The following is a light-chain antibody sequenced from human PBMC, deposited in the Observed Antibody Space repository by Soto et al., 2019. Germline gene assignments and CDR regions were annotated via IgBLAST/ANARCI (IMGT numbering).Light chain of an antibody. J-gene: IGKJ4*01. CDR1: QCISRW. Sequence: DIQITHSPSSVSASVVDTVTVTFLASQCISRWLAWYQQEPGRAPRLLIYAASSLQNGVPPRFSGTYSGTDFSLTISSLQPGDSATYFCQKTRDFPLNFGGGTKVDIK. CDR2: AAS. CDR3: QKTRDFPLN. V-gene: IGKV1-12*01.